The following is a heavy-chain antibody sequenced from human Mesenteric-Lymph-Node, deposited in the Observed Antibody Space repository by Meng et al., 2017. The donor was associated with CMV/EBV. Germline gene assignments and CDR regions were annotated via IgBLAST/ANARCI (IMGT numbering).Heavy chain of an antibody. CDR3: AGGIAAAGSRWFDP. V-gene: IGHV1-69*02. J-gene: IGHJ5*02. CDR2: IIPILGIA. D-gene: IGHD6-13*01. CDR1: GGTFSRYT. Sequence: QVQLVQSGAEVKTPGSSVTVSCKASGGTFSRYTISWVRQAPGQGLEWMGRIIPILGIANYAQKYQGRVTITADRSTSTAYMELSSLRSEDTAVYYCAGGIAAAGSRWFDPWGQGTLVTVSS.